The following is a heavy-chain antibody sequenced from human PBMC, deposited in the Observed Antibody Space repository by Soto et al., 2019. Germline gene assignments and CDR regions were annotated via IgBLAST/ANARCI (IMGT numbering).Heavy chain of an antibody. J-gene: IGHJ5*02. D-gene: IGHD3-3*01. V-gene: IGHV3-30*18. Sequence: PGGSLRLSCAASGFTFSSYGMHWVRQAPGKGLEWVAVISYDGSNKYYADSVKGRFTISRDNSKNTLYLQMNSLRAEDTAVYYCAKVREFLSGGGSTPNCFTPGGQGTLVTVSS. CDR2: ISYDGSNK. CDR3: AKVREFLSGGGSTPNCFTP. CDR1: GFTFSSYG.